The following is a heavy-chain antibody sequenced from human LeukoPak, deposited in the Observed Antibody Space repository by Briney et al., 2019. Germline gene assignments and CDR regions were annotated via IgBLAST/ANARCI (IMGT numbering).Heavy chain of an antibody. D-gene: IGHD6-6*01. J-gene: IGHJ4*02. CDR1: GFTFSGFG. CDR3: ARDYEGSSSSYFDY. V-gene: IGHV3-30*03. CDR2: ISYNARHE. Sequence: PGGSLRLSCVASGFTFSGFGMHWVRQAPGKGLEWVAVISYNARHEYYRDSVKGRFFISRDNSKNTVSLQMDSLTIEDTAVYYCARDYEGSSSSYFDYWGQGTLVTVSS.